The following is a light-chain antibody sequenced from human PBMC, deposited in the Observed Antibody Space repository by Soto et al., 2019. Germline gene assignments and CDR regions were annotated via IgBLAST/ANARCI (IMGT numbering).Light chain of an antibody. CDR3: SSYAGNYKAV. CDR1: NSDVGSYNY. CDR2: DVT. Sequence: QSVLTQPASVSGSPGQSITISCTGANSDVGSYNYVSWYQQHPGKAPKLIIFDVTKRPSGVPARFSGSKSGNTASLTISGLRAEDEADYHCSSYAGNYKAVFGTGTKLTVL. J-gene: IGLJ1*01. V-gene: IGLV2-11*01.